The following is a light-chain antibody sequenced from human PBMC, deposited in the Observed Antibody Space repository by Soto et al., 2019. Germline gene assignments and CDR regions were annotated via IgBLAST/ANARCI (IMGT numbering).Light chain of an antibody. J-gene: IGLJ1*01. CDR2: EGS. Sequence: QSALTQPASVSGSPEQSITISCTGTSSDVGSYNLVSWYQQYPGKAPKLIIYEGSERPSGISNRFSGSKSGNTASLTISGLQAEDEADYYCSSYAGSSNVFGTGTKVTVL. V-gene: IGLV2-14*02. CDR1: SSDVGSYNL. CDR3: SSYAGSSNV.